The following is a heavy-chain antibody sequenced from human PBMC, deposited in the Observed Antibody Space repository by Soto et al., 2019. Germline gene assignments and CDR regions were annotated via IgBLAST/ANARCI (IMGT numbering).Heavy chain of an antibody. CDR3: AAGGKNGYIK. J-gene: IGHJ4*02. CDR1: RDTFNSYA. D-gene: IGHD5-12*01. V-gene: IGHV1-69*01. CDR2: IIPVLGTT. Sequence: QVSLVQSGAEVRKPGSSVKVSCKASRDTFNSYAVTWVRQAPGQGLEWMGGIIPVLGTTKYAQKFLARVTMTADESTSTIYMELSSLRFDDRAVYYCAAGGKNGYIKWGQGTQVTVSS.